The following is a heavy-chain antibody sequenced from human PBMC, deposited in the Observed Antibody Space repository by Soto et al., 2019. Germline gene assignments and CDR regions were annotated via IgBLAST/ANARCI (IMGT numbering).Heavy chain of an antibody. CDR1: GYSFTSYW. V-gene: IGHV5-51*01. D-gene: IGHD3-10*01. CDR3: ARHSPTVRGFTDGFDI. Sequence: GESLKISCKGSGYSFTSYWIGWVRQMPGKGLEWMGIIYPGDSDTRYSPSFQGQVTISADKSICTAYLQWSSLKASDTAMYYCARHSPTVRGFTDGFDIWGQGTMVTVSS. J-gene: IGHJ3*02. CDR2: IYPGDSDT.